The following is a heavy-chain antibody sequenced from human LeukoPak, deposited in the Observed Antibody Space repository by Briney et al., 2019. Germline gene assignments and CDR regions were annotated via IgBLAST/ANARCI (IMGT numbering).Heavy chain of an antibody. V-gene: IGHV4-59*01. Sequence: SSETLSLTCTVSGVSISSYYWSWIRQPPGKGLEWIGYIYYSGSTNYNPSLKSRVTISVDTSKNQFSLKLSSVTAADTAVYYCAGQNDYGGPFDYWGQGTLVTVSS. J-gene: IGHJ4*02. CDR2: IYYSGST. CDR3: AGQNDYGGPFDY. CDR1: GVSISSYY. D-gene: IGHD4-23*01.